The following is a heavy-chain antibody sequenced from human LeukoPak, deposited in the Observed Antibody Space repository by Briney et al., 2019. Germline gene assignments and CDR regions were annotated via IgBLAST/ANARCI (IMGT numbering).Heavy chain of an antibody. V-gene: IGHV3-23*01. D-gene: IGHD3-22*01. J-gene: IGHJ1*01. CDR1: GFTFSSYA. CDR2: ISGSGGST. Sequence: GGSLRLSCAASGFTFSSYAMSWVRQAPGKGLEWASAISGSGGSTYYADSVKGRFTISRDNSKNTLYLQMNSLRAEDTAVYYCAKDTTYYYDSSGDFQHWGQGTLVTASS. CDR3: AKDTTYYYDSSGDFQH.